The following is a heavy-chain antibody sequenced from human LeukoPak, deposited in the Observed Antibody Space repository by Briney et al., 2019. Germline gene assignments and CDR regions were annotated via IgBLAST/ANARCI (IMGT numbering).Heavy chain of an antibody. D-gene: IGHD5-18*01. Sequence: PSETLSLTCTVSGDSISSGYYWGWIRQPPGKGLEWIGSIYHSGSTYYNPSLKSRVTISVDTSKNQFSLKLSSVTAADTAVYYCARRQGYSYGFPFDYWGQGTLVTVSS. CDR1: GDSISSGYY. CDR2: IYHSGST. V-gene: IGHV4-38-2*02. J-gene: IGHJ4*02. CDR3: ARRQGYSYGFPFDY.